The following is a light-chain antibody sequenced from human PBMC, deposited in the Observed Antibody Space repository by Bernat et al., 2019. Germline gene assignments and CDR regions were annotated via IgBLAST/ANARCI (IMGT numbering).Light chain of an antibody. V-gene: IGKV3-11*01. Sequence: EIVLTQSPATLSLSPGERATLSCRASQSISSYLAWYQQKPGQAPRPLIYDTSNRAPGIPARFSGSGSETDFSLTISSLEPEDFALYYCQQRGNWPPTFSQGSRLEIK. CDR3: QQRGNWPPT. CDR1: QSISSY. CDR2: DTS. J-gene: IGKJ5*01.